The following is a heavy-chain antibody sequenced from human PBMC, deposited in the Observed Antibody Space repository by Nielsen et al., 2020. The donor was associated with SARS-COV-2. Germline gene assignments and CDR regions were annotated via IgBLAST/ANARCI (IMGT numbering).Heavy chain of an antibody. D-gene: IGHD2-8*01. V-gene: IGHV3-48*02. CDR2: ISSSSSTI. Sequence: GGSLRLSCAASGFTFDDYGMNWVRQAPGKGLEWVSYISSSSSTIYYADSVKGRFTISRDNAKNSLYLQMNSLRDEDTAVYYCAREGRYCTKPPLCFDYYYGMDVWGQGTTVTVSS. CDR3: AREGRYCTKPPLCFDYYYGMDV. CDR1: GFTFDDYG. J-gene: IGHJ6*02.